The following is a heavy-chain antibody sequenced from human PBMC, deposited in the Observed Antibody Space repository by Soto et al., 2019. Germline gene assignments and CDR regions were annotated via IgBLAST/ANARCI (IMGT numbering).Heavy chain of an antibody. CDR3: ARLEYDFWSGYYWPFDY. V-gene: IGHV3-23*01. J-gene: IGHJ4*02. D-gene: IGHD3-3*01. Sequence: GGSLRLSCAASGFTFSSYAMSWVRQAPGKGLEWVSAISGSGGSTYYADSVKGRFTISRDKSISTAYLQWSSLKASDTAMYYCARLEYDFWSGYYWPFDYWGQGTLVTVSS. CDR1: GFTFSSYA. CDR2: ISGSGGST.